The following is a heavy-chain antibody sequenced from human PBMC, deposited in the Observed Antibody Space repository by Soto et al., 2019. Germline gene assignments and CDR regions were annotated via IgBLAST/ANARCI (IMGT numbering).Heavy chain of an antibody. CDR3: ARDMVRGVIKGYYYYGMDV. D-gene: IGHD3-10*01. Sequence: ASVKVSCKASGYTFTGYYMHWVRQAPGQGLEWMGWINPNSGGTNYAQKFQGRVTMTRDTSISTAYMELSRLRSDDTAVYYCARDMVRGVIKGYYYYGMDVWGQGPTVTVSS. V-gene: IGHV1-2*02. J-gene: IGHJ6*02. CDR2: INPNSGGT. CDR1: GYTFTGYY.